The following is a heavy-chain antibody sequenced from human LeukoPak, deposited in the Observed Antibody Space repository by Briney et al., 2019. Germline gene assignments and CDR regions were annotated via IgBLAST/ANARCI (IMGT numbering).Heavy chain of an antibody. CDR3: ARDLPSYYDILTGPHTYYYYGMDV. CDR1: GYTFTSYG. J-gene: IGHJ6*02. V-gene: IGHV1-18*01. CDR2: ISAYNGNT. D-gene: IGHD3-9*01. Sequence: ASVKVSCKASGYTFTSYGMSWVRQAPGQGLEWMGWISAYNGNTNYAQKLQGRVTMTTDTSTGTAYMELRSLRSDDTAVYYCARDLPSYYDILTGPHTYYYYGMDVWGQGTTVTVSS.